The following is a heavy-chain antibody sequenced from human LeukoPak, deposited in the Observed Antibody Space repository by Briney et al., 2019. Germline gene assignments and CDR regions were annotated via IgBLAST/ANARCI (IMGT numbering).Heavy chain of an antibody. J-gene: IGHJ4*02. D-gene: IGHD2-2*01. CDR1: GGSFSGYY. CDR3: ARLPVVPAAMPDY. V-gene: IGHV4-34*01. Sequence: SETLSLTCAVYGGSFSGYYWSWIRQPPGKGLEWIGEINHSGSTNYNPSLKSRVTISVGTSKNQFSLKLSSVTAADTAVYYCARLPVVPAAMPDYWGQGTLVTVSS. CDR2: INHSGST.